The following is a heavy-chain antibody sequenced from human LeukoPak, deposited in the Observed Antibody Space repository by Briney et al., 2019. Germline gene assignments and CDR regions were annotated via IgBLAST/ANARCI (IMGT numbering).Heavy chain of an antibody. D-gene: IGHD3-10*01. V-gene: IGHV4-61*02. J-gene: IGHJ5*02. CDR2: IYTSGST. Sequence: SETLSLTCTVSGGSISSGSYYWSWIRQPAGKGLEWIGRIYTSGSTNYNPSLKSRVTISVDTSKNQFSLKLSSVTAADTAVYYCARDLGYYGEGSYYSVWFDPGGQGTLVTVSS. CDR1: GGSISSGSYY. CDR3: ARDLGYYGEGSYYSVWFDP.